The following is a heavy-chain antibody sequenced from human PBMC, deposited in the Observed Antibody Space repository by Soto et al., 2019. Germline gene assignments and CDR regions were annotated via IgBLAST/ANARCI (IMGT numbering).Heavy chain of an antibody. Sequence: VASVKFSCKASGYTFTSYGISLVRQAPGQGLDWMGCISAHNGNTNYAQNLQVRVTMTTDTSTSTAYMELRSLRSDDTAVYYCARCGSSGWYRLDYFDYGGQGTLVTVSS. V-gene: IGHV1-18*04. CDR2: ISAHNGNT. CDR3: ARCGSSGWYRLDYFDY. J-gene: IGHJ4*02. CDR1: GYTFTSYG. D-gene: IGHD6-19*01.